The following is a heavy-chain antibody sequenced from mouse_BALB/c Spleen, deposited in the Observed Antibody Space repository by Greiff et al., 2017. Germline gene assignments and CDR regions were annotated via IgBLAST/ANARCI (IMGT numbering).Heavy chain of an antibody. D-gene: IGHD2-4*01. CDR1: GFTFSSYA. CDR3: ARRYDYDAPLDY. J-gene: IGHJ2*01. CDR2: ISSGGSYT. Sequence: EVKLMESGGGLVKPGGSLKLSCAASGFTFSSYAMSWVRQTPEKRLEWVATISSGGSYTYYPDSVKGRFTISRDNAKNTLYLQMSSLRSEDTAMYYCARRYDYDAPLDYWGQGTTLTVSS. V-gene: IGHV5-9-3*01.